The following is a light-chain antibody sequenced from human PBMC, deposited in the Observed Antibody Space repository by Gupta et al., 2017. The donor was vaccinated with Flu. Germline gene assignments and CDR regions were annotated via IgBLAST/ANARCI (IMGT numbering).Light chain of an antibody. J-gene: IGLJ3*02. V-gene: IGLV1-47*01. Sequence: QSVLTQPPSASGTPGQRVTTACSGSSSNVGGNFVYWFQQVPGTAPKVLIYRNDRRPSGVPDRFSGSKSAPSASLAISGRRSEDEADYYCAVWYDSLSAWVFGGGTKLTVL. CDR2: RND. CDR3: AVWYDSLSAWV. CDR1: SSNVGGNF.